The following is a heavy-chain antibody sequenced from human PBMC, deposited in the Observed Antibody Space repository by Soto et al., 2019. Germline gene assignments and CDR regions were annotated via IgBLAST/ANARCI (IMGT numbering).Heavy chain of an antibody. CDR2: IYYSGST. D-gene: IGHD3-3*01. J-gene: IGHJ5*02. V-gene: IGHV4-30-4*01. CDR3: ARVIRFLEWPKEWNWFDP. Sequence: QVQLQESGPGLVKPSQTLSLTCTVSGGSISSGDYYWSWIRQPPGKGLEWIGYIYYSGSTYYNPSLRVRVTTPVDTAKNQFSLKLSSVTAADTAVYYCARVIRFLEWPKEWNWFDPWGQGTLVTVSS. CDR1: GGSISSGDYY.